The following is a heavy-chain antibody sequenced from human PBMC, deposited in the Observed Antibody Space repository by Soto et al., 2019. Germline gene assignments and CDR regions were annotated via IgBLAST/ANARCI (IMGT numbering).Heavy chain of an antibody. V-gene: IGHV1-2*04. CDR3: ARASSAAFTTDYFQP. J-gene: IGHJ1*01. Sequence: ASVKVSCNASGYTFTGNYIHWVRHARGQGLEWLGWINTNSGGTDAAQKVQGWGNMTRDTSISTAYMELSRLRFDDTAVDYCARASSAAFTTDYFQPWGESTRDTVS. CDR2: INTNSGGT. D-gene: IGHD1-1*01. CDR1: GYTFTGNY.